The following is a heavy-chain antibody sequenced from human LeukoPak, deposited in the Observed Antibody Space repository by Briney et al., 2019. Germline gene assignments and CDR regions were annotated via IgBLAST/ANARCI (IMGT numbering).Heavy chain of an antibody. CDR3: ARGTLHYYDSSGYYY. J-gene: IGHJ4*02. CDR2: IYYSGST. V-gene: IGHV4-59*12. D-gene: IGHD3-22*01. Sequence: SETLSLTCTVSGGSIGSYYWSWIRQPPGKGLEWIGYIYYSGSTYYNPSLKSRVTISVDTSKNQFSLKLSSVTAADTAVYYCARGTLHYYDSSGYYYWGQGTLVTVSS. CDR1: GGSIGSYY.